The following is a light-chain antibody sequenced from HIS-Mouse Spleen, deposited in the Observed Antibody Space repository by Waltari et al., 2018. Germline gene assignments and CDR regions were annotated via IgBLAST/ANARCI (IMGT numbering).Light chain of an antibody. J-gene: IGLJ1*01. CDR3: SSYTSSSTYYV. Sequence: QSALTQPASVSGSPGQSTTISCTGTSSDVGGSTYVSCYQQHPGKAPKLMIYEVSNRPSGVSNRFSGSKSGNTASLTISGLQAEDEADYYCSSYTSSSTYYVFGTGTKVTVL. CDR1: SSDVGGSTY. V-gene: IGLV2-14*01. CDR2: EVS.